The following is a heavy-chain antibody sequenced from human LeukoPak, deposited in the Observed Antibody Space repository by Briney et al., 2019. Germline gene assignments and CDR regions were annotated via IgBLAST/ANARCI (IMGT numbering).Heavy chain of an antibody. CDR1: RFIFTSYA. V-gene: IGHV3-30-3*01. CDR2: ISYDGNNK. Sequence: GGSLRLSCEASRFIFTSYAIHWVRQDPGKGLEWVAVISYDGNNKYYADSVKGRFTISRDNSKNTLHLQMNSLRAEDTAVYYCARVVASNGMDVWGQGTTVTVSS. J-gene: IGHJ6*02. CDR3: ARVVASNGMDV. D-gene: IGHD2-15*01.